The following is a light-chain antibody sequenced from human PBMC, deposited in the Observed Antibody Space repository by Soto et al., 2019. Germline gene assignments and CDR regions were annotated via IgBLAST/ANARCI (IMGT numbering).Light chain of an antibody. J-gene: IGKJ1*01. CDR2: GAS. Sequence: EIVMTQSPATLSVSPGERATLSCRASQSVSSNLAWYQQKPGQAHRLLIYGASTRATGIPARFSGSGSGTEFPLTISSLQSEDFAVYYCQQYNNWPQTFGQGTKVEIK. CDR1: QSVSSN. CDR3: QQYNNWPQT. V-gene: IGKV3-15*01.